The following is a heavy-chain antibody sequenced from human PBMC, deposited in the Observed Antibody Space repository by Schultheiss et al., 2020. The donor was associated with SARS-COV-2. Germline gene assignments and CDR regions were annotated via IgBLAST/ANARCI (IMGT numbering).Heavy chain of an antibody. CDR1: GGSISSSSYY. CDR3: ARALLGVGYYGSGTKRGWFDP. J-gene: IGHJ5*02. CDR2: IYYSGST. Sequence: SETLSLTCTVSGGSISSSSYYWGWIRQPPGKGLEWIGSIYYSGSTYYNPSLKSRVTISVDTSKNQFSLKLSSVTAADTAVYYCARALLGVGYYGSGTKRGWFDPWGQGTLVTVSS. D-gene: IGHD3-10*01. V-gene: IGHV4-39*07.